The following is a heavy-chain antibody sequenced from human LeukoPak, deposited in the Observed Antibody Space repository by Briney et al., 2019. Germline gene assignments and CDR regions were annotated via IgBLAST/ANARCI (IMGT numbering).Heavy chain of an antibody. CDR3: ARLDYYDSSGYYSHFRH. D-gene: IGHD3-22*01. CDR2: IYPGDSDT. J-gene: IGHJ1*01. CDR1: GYSFTSYW. Sequence: GESLKISCKGSGYSFTSYWIGWVRQMPGKGRGWMGIIYPGDSDTRYSPSFQGQVTISADKSISTAYLQWSSLKASDTAMYYCARLDYYDSSGYYSHFRHWGQGTLVTVSS. V-gene: IGHV5-51*01.